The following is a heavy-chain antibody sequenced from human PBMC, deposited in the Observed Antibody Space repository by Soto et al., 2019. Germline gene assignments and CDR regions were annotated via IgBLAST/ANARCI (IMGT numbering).Heavy chain of an antibody. D-gene: IGHD2-2*02. J-gene: IGHJ6*02. Sequence: GGSLRLSCAASGFTFSSYAMSWVRQAPGKGLEWVSAISGSGGSTYYADSVKGRFTISRDNSKNTLYLQMNSLRAEDTAVYYCAARGEYCSSTSCYTYYGMDVWGQGTTVTLSS. V-gene: IGHV3-23*01. CDR1: GFTFSSYA. CDR3: AARGEYCSSTSCYTYYGMDV. CDR2: ISGSGGST.